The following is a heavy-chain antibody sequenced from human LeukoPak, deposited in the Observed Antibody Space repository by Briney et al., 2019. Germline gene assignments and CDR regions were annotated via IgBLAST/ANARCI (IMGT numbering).Heavy chain of an antibody. Sequence: GGSLRLSCTTPKFNFHNYGLTWVRQAPGKELEWVSSISGSGGSTQYAASVQGRFTISRDNSKNTLYLQMNSLRAEDTAVYYCAKDPNGDYIGAFDIWGQGTMVTVSS. CDR1: KFNFHNYG. D-gene: IGHD4-17*01. V-gene: IGHV3-23*01. CDR3: AKDPNGDYIGAFDI. CDR2: ISGSGGST. J-gene: IGHJ3*02.